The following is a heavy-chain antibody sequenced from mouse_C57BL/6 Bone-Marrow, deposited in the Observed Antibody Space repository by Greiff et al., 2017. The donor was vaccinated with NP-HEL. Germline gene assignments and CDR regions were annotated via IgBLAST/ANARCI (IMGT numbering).Heavy chain of an antibody. CDR1: GFNIKDDY. CDR2: IDPENGDT. CDR3: TTGGGFAY. D-gene: IGHD1-1*02. J-gene: IGHJ3*01. Sequence: DVHLVESGAELVRPGASVKLSCTASGFNIKDDYMHWVKQRPEQGLEWIGWIDPENGDTEYASKFQGKATITADTSSNTAYLQLSSLTSEDTAVYYCTTGGGFAYWGQGTLVTVSA. V-gene: IGHV14-4*01.